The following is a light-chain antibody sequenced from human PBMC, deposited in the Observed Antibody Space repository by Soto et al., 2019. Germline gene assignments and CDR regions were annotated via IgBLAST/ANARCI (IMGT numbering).Light chain of an antibody. Sequence: QSALAQPASVSGSPGQSITISCTGTSDDVGAYDSVSWYQQHPHKAPQVIIYRGTQRPSGASNRFSASTSGNAASLTISGLQADDEADYFCCSSATESTYVCGIGTKVTVL. J-gene: IGLJ1*01. CDR2: RGT. CDR3: CSSATESTYV. V-gene: IGLV2-23*01. CDR1: SDDVGAYDS.